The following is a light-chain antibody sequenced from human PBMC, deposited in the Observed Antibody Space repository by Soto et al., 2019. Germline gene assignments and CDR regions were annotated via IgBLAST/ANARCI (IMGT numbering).Light chain of an antibody. CDR3: HQYAFWPYT. J-gene: IGKJ2*01. Sequence: ETVMTQSPDTLSVSPGERATLSCRASQSVRTSLAWYQQKPGQAPRLLIYGASTRATDIPPRFSGSGSGTESTLAIDSLQSEDFAVYYCHQYAFWPYTFGQGTKVDIK. CDR1: QSVRTS. V-gene: IGKV3-15*01. CDR2: GAS.